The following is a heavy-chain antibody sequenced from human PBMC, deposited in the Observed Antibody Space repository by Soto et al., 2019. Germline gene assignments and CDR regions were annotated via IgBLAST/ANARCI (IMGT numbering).Heavy chain of an antibody. CDR2: IDTNGGSS. CDR3: ARGPSSGAFDI. Sequence: QVQLVQSGAEMRKPGASVKISCKASGYIFTSYYIHWMRQAPGQGPELLGGIDTNGGSSRVAQECQGRVTMTRDTSTTTVSMDLISLTSEDTAIYYCARGPSSGAFDIWGQGTMVTVSS. D-gene: IGHD6-25*01. J-gene: IGHJ3*02. V-gene: IGHV1-46*01. CDR1: GYIFTSYY.